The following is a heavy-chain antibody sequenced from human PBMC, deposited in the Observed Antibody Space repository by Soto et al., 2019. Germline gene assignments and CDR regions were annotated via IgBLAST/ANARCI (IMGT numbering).Heavy chain of an antibody. CDR1: GFTFSSYA. J-gene: IGHJ4*02. CDR2: ISGSGGST. D-gene: IGHD1-1*01. CDR3: AKDVWEVGWNWNEEAFDY. Sequence: GGSLRLSCAASGFTFSSYAMSWVRQAPGKGLEWVSAISGSGGSTYYADSVKGRFTISRDNSKNTLYLQMNSLRAEDTAVYYCAKDVWEVGWNWNEEAFDYWGQGTLVTVSS. V-gene: IGHV3-23*01.